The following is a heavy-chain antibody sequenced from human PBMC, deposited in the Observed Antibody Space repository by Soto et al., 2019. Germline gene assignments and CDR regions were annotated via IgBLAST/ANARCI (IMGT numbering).Heavy chain of an antibody. CDR3: ARRGRGIGGYYYGMDV. CDR2: IHGGNGDT. D-gene: IGHD3-16*01. CDR1: GYTFTTYP. Sequence: ASVKVSCKTSGYTFTTYPIHWVRQAPGQSLEWMGWIHGGNGDTKYSQKFRGRITLTRDSSASTAYLELTSLRSEDTAIYYCARRGRGIGGYYYGMDVWGQGTTVTVSS. J-gene: IGHJ6*02. V-gene: IGHV1-3*01.